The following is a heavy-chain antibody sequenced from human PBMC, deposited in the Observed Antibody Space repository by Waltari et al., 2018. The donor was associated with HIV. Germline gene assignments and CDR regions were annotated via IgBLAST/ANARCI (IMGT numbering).Heavy chain of an antibody. CDR3: ARSYYDSSGYHLFDY. D-gene: IGHD3-22*01. CDR1: GGSISSYY. Sequence: VQLQESGPGLVKPSETLSLTCTVAGGSISSYYWSWIRQPPGKGLEWIGYIYYSGSTNYNPSLESRVTISVDTSKNQFSLKLTSVTAADTAVYYCARSYYDSSGYHLFDYWGQGTLVTVSS. V-gene: IGHV4-59*01. J-gene: IGHJ4*02. CDR2: IYYSGST.